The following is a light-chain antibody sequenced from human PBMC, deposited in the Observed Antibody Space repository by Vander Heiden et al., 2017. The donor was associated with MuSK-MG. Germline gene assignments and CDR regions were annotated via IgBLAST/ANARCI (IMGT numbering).Light chain of an antibody. CDR1: QDISNS. V-gene: IGKV1-33*01. CDR2: DAS. CDR3: QQYEIFLP. J-gene: IGKJ4*01. Sequence: IQMTQSPSSLSASVGDRVTITCQASQDISNSLNWYQQKPGRAPKLLIYDASKLETGVPSRFSGSGSGTDFTFTISSLQPEDIATYYCQQYEIFLPFGGGTKVEIK.